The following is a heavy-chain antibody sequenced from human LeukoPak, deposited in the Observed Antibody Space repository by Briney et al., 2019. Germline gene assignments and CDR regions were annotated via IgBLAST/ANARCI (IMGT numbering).Heavy chain of an antibody. D-gene: IGHD3-3*01. CDR1: GYTFTSYG. CDR2: ISAYKGNT. Sequence: ASVKVSCKASGYTFTSYGISWVRQAPGQGLEWMGWISAYKGNTNYAQKLQGRVTMSTDTSTSTAYMELRSLRSDDTAVYYCARDVTIFGVVDYYYYYMDVWGKGTTVTVSS. V-gene: IGHV1-18*01. J-gene: IGHJ6*03. CDR3: ARDVTIFGVVDYYYYYMDV.